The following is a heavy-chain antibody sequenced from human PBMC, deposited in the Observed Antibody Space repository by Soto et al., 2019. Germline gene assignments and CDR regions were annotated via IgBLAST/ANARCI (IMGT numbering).Heavy chain of an antibody. CDR2: INGDGSVT. CDR1: GLTFSGHW. CDR3: ARDRYSSGWYDLDY. Sequence: GGSLRLSCAASGLTFSGHWMHWVRQALGKGLVWVSRINGDGSVTTYADSVKGRFTISRDNAKNTLYLQMNSLRVEDMAVYYCARDRYSSGWYDLDYWGQGTLVTVSS. V-gene: IGHV3-74*01. D-gene: IGHD6-19*01. J-gene: IGHJ4*02.